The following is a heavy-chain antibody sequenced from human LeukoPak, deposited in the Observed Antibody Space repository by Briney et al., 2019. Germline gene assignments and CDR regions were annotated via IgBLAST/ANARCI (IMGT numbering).Heavy chain of an antibody. CDR2: TYYRYKWYN. CDR1: GDSVSSYSAA. J-gene: IGHJ6*03. Sequence: SQTLSLTCAISGDSVSSYSAAWNWIRQSPSRGLEWLGRTYYRYKWYNDYAVSVKSRITINPDTSKNQFSLQLNSVTPEDTAVYYCARESSGSYYFYYYYIDVWGKGTTVTVSS. V-gene: IGHV6-1*01. D-gene: IGHD1-26*01. CDR3: ARESSGSYYFYYYYIDV.